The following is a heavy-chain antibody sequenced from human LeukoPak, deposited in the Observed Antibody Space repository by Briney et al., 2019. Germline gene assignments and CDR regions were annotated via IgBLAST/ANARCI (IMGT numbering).Heavy chain of an antibody. V-gene: IGHV1-2*02. CDR3: ARGVAGSYYYYYMDV. CDR1: GYTFTGYY. Sequence: GASVKVSCKASGYTFTGYYIHWVRQAPGQGLEWMGWINPNSGGTNYAQKVQGRVTMTRDTSISTAYMELSRLTSDDTAVYYCARGVAGSYYYYYMDVWGKGTTVTISS. CDR2: INPNSGGT. J-gene: IGHJ6*03. D-gene: IGHD6-19*01.